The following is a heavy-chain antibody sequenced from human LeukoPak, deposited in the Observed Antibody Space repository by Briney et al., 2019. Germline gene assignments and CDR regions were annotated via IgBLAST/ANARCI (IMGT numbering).Heavy chain of an antibody. CDR1: GFTFTSSA. J-gene: IGHJ3*02. D-gene: IGHD2-15*01. Sequence: SVKVSCKASGFTFTSSAVQWVRQARGQRLEWIGWAVVGSGNTNYAQKFQERVTITRDMSTSTAYMELSSLRSEDTAVYYCAAITRPPTSGYCSGGSCDAFDIWGQGTMVTVSS. CDR3: AAITRPPTSGYCSGGSCDAFDI. CDR2: AVVGSGNT. V-gene: IGHV1-58*01.